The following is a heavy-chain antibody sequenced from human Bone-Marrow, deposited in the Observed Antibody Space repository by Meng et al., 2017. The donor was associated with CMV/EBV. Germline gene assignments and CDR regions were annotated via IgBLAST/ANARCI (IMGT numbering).Heavy chain of an antibody. Sequence: ASVQVSCRASAYTFTSYDINWVGQATGQGIEWMGWMNPNSGNTGYAQKFQGRVTMTRNTTINTAYMELSRLRSDDAAVFYCARGQEIIALPPVVGRDYWGQGTLVTVSS. D-gene: IGHD3-10*01. V-gene: IGHV1-8*01. CDR3: ARGQEIIALPPVVGRDY. J-gene: IGHJ4*02. CDR2: MNPNSGNT. CDR1: AYTFTSYD.